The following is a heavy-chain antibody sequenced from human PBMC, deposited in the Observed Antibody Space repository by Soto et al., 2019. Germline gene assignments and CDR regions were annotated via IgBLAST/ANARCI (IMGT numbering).Heavy chain of an antibody. CDR1: GYTFTGYY. V-gene: IGHV1-2*02. CDR2: INPNSGGT. D-gene: IGHD3-10*01. CDR3: ASLRLNRGPFDY. J-gene: IGHJ4*02. Sequence: GASVKVCGEASGYTFTGYYMHWVRQAPGQGLEWMGWINPNSGGTNYAQKFQGRVTMTRDTSISTAYMELSRLRSDDTAVYYCASLRLNRGPFDYWGQGTLVTVSS.